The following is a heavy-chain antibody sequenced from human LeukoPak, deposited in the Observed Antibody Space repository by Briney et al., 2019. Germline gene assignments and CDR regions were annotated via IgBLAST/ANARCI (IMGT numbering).Heavy chain of an antibody. CDR2: IYPGDSDT. CDR3: ARQNYYDSSGYYRYSYFDY. V-gene: IGHV5-51*01. CDR1: GYSFTSYW. J-gene: IGHJ4*02. D-gene: IGHD3-22*01. Sequence: GESLQISCKGSGYSFTSYWIGWVRQMPGKGLEWMGIIYPGDSDTRYSPSFQGQVTISADKSISTAYLQWSSLKASDTAMYYCARQNYYDSSGYYRYSYFDYWGQGTLVTVSS.